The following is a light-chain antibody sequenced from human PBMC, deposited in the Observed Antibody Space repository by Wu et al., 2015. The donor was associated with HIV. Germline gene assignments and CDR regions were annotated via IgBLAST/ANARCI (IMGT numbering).Light chain of an antibody. CDR1: QIITNW. CDR3: QQRKT. V-gene: IGKV1-5*03. J-gene: IGKJ1*01. CDR2: KAS. Sequence: DIQVTQSPSTLSASVGDRVIITCRATQIITNWLAWYQQKPGKAPKLLIYKASTLDDGVPSRFSGSSSGTEFTLTINSLQPDDFATYYCQQRKTFGQGTKVEIK.